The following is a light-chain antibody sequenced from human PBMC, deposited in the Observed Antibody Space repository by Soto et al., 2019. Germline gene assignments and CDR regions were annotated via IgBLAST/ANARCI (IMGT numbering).Light chain of an antibody. V-gene: IGKV3-15*01. CDR2: DAS. CDR1: QSVSTN. CDR3: QQYHKWPPLT. Sequence: EILMTQSPASLSLSPGENATLSCRASQSVSTNLVWYQQKFGQSPMLLIYDASTRPTGIPARFGGMGSGTQFTLTITSLQSEDSAVYYCQQYHKWPPLTFGGGTKVEI. J-gene: IGKJ4*01.